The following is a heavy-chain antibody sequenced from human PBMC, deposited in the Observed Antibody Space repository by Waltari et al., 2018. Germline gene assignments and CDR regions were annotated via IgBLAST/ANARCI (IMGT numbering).Heavy chain of an antibody. D-gene: IGHD6-13*01. J-gene: IGHJ4*02. V-gene: IGHV1-2*02. Sequence: QAQLVQSGAEVKKPGASVKVSCKASGYIFTDYHVHWVRQSPGQGLEWIGLLNCESGGTNYARKFQGRVTRTRDTSISTVYMELRSLMSDDTAVYYCAKVRPSSSWGQGILVTVSS. CDR2: LNCESGGT. CDR1: GYIFTDYH. CDR3: AKVRPSSS.